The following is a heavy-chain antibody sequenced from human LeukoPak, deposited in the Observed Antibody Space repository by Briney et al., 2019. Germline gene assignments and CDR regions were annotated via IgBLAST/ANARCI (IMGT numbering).Heavy chain of an antibody. V-gene: IGHV3-23*01. Sequence: GGSLRLSYAASGFTFSSYAMSWVRQAPGKGLEWVSAISGSGGSTYYADSVKGRFTISRDNSKNTLYLQMNSLRAEDTAVYYCAKDYYSGDYGGFDYWGQGTLVTVSS. CDR3: AKDYYSGDYGGFDY. D-gene: IGHD4-17*01. J-gene: IGHJ4*02. CDR2: ISGSGGST. CDR1: GFTFSSYA.